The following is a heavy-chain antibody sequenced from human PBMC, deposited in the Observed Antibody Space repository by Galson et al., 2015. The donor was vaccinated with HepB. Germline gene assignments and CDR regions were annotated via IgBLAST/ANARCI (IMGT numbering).Heavy chain of an antibody. CDR2: ILYNGINK. J-gene: IGHJ6*02. V-gene: IGHV3-30-3*01. CDR1: GFSFTTYT. CDR3: ARGRQSTDRGGIYSGLDV. D-gene: IGHD1-1*01. Sequence: SLRLSCAASGFSFTTYTMHWVRQAPGKGLECVAIILYNGINKDYADSVKGRFTISRDTSRSTLYLQINSLRPEDTAVYYCARGRQSTDRGGIYSGLDVWGQGTTVTVSS.